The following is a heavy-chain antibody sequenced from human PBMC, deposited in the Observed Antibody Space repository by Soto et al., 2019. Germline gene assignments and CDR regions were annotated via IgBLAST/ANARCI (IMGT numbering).Heavy chain of an antibody. D-gene: IGHD6-25*01. J-gene: IGHJ5*02. Sequence: SETLSLTCTVSGGSISSYYWSWIRQPPGKGLERIGYIYYSGSTNYNPSIKSRVTISVDTSKNQFSLKLSSVTAADTAVYYCARPHGGSSGWDNWFDPWGQGTLVTVS. CDR3: ARPHGGSSGWDNWFDP. CDR1: GGSISSYY. V-gene: IGHV4-59*01. CDR2: IYYSGST.